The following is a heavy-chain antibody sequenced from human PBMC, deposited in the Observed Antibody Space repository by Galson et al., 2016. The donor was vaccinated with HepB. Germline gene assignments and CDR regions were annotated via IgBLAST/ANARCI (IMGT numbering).Heavy chain of an antibody. CDR3: TRGPPPHCTRTSCSMRTFEV. CDR2: IKQDGSET. D-gene: IGHD2-2*01. V-gene: IGHV3-7*01. J-gene: IGHJ3*01. CDR1: GLTFSDYW. Sequence: SLRLSCAASGLTFSDYWMVWVRQVPGKGLQWVASIKQDGSETYYVDSVKGRFTISRDNAKNSLYLQMNSLRADDAAVYYCTRGPPPHCTRTSCSMRTFEVWGQGTMVTVSS.